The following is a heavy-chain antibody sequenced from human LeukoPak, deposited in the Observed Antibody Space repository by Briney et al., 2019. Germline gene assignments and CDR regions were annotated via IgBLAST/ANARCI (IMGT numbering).Heavy chain of an antibody. D-gene: IGHD6-19*01. Sequence: PGGSLRLSCAASGFTFTRYSMHWVRQAPGKGLEWVALTSHDGANKYYADSVKGRFTISRDNSKNTLYLQMNSLRADDTAVYYCARGASGGWYAIDYWGQGTLVTVSS. J-gene: IGHJ4*02. CDR1: GFTFTRYS. CDR2: TSHDGANK. V-gene: IGHV3-30-3*01. CDR3: ARGASGGWYAIDY.